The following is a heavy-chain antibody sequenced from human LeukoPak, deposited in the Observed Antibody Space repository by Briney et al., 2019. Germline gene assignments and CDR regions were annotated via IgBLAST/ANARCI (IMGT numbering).Heavy chain of an antibody. CDR2: INPNSGGT. Sequence: GASVKVSCKASGYTFTGYYMHGVRQAPGQGLEWMGWINPNSGGTNYAQKFQGRVTMTRDTSISTAYMELSRLRSDDTAVYYCARVSFYYDSSGPWGYWGQGTLVTVSS. D-gene: IGHD3-22*01. CDR3: ARVSFYYDSSGPWGY. CDR1: GYTFTGYY. J-gene: IGHJ4*02. V-gene: IGHV1-2*02.